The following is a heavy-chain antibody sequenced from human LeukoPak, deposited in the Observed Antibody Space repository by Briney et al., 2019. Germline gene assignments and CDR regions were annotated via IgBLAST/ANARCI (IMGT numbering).Heavy chain of an antibody. CDR2: IIEKGNT. D-gene: IGHD3-10*01. V-gene: IGHV4-34*01. Sequence: PAETLSLTCALYGGSFSSYSWSWTWIRQTPEKGLEWIVEIIEKGNTNYNPSLKSRVTIDLDTSKNQFSLTLTSMTAADTAMYYCARGYYPPRWYFDLWGRGTLVTVSS. J-gene: IGHJ2*01. CDR1: GGSFSSYS. CDR3: ARGYYPPRWYFDL.